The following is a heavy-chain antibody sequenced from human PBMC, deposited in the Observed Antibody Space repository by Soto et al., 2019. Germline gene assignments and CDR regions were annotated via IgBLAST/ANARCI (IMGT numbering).Heavy chain of an antibody. V-gene: IGHV3-49*05. CDR2: ITSKAYGGTS. D-gene: IGHD5-12*01. CDR1: GIAFGDNA. J-gene: IGHJ3*02. Sequence: EVQLVESGGGLVKPGRSLRLSCTASGIAFGDNAMTWFRQAPGMGLEWVGFITSKAYGGTSHYAASVKGRFTISRADSKSIAYLQMNSLRTEDTAVYYCSRLGMATRPEQAFDIWGRGTMVTVSS. CDR3: SRLGMATRPEQAFDI.